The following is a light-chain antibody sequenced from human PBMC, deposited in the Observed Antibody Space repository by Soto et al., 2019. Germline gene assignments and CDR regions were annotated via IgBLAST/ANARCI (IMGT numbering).Light chain of an antibody. J-gene: IGKJ1*01. CDR3: QPYNSYSEA. CDR1: QTISSW. CDR2: KAS. Sequence: EIQMTQSPSTLSGSVGDRFTITCRASQTISSWLAWYQQKPGKAPKLLIYKASTLKSGVPSRFSGSGSGTEFTLTISSLQPDDFATYYCQPYNSYSEAFGQGTQVDIK. V-gene: IGKV1-5*03.